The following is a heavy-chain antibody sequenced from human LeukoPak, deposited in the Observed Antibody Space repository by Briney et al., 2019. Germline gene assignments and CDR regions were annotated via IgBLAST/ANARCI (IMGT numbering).Heavy chain of an antibody. V-gene: IGHV3-23*01. D-gene: IGHD2-21*02. CDR1: GFTFTSYV. CDR2: ISGSGGST. J-gene: IGHJ6*02. Sequence: GGSLRLSCAASGFTFTSYVMSWVRQAPGKGLEWVSDISGSGGSTYYADSVKGRFTISRDNSKNTLYLQMNRLRAEDTAVYYCAKKGDNYDYGMDVWGQGTTVTVSS. CDR3: AKKGDNYDYGMDV.